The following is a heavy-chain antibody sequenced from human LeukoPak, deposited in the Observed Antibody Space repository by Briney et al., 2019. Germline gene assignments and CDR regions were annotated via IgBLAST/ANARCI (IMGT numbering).Heavy chain of an antibody. V-gene: IGHV1-24*01. J-gene: IGHJ3*02. CDR2: FDPEDGET. CDR1: GYTLTELS. CDR3: ATGPALRRNLIVVVVAATVEDAFDI. D-gene: IGHD2-15*01. Sequence: ASVKVSCKVSGYTLTELSMHWVRQAPGKGLEWMGGFDPEDGETIYAQKFQGRVTMTEDTSTDTAYMELSSLRSEGTAVYYCATGPALRRNLIVVVVAATVEDAFDIWGQGTMVTVSS.